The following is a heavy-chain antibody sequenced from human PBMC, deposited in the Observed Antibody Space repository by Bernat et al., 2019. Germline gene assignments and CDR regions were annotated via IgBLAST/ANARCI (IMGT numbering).Heavy chain of an antibody. Sequence: QVQLQESGPGLVKPSETLSLTCTVSGGSISSYYWSWIRQPPGKGLEWIGYIYYSGSTNYNPSLKSRVTISVDTSKNQFSLKLSSVTAADTAVYYCARGRADDSWSGYYEYYFDYWGQGTLVTVSS. D-gene: IGHD3-3*01. J-gene: IGHJ4*02. V-gene: IGHV4-59*01. CDR1: GGSISSYY. CDR3: ARGRADDSWSGYYEYYFDY. CDR2: IYYSGST.